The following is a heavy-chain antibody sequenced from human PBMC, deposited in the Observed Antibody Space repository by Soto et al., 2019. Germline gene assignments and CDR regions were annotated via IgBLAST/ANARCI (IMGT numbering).Heavy chain of an antibody. Sequence: PGGSLRLSCTASGFTFGDYAMSWVRQAPGKGLEWVGFIRSKAYGGTTEYAASVKGRFTISRDDSKSIAYLQMNSLKTEDTAVYYCTRAVYDILTGYYSLVDYWGQGTLVTVSS. J-gene: IGHJ4*02. CDR1: GFTFGDYA. D-gene: IGHD3-9*01. V-gene: IGHV3-49*04. CDR3: TRAVYDILTGYYSLVDY. CDR2: IRSKAYGGTT.